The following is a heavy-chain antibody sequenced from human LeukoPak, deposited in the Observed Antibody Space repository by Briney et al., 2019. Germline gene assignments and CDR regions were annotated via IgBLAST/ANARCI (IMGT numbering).Heavy chain of an antibody. CDR1: GFTFNSYN. CDR3: AKPGSSRGIAGRRPTKYYFDC. D-gene: IGHD6-6*01. J-gene: IGHJ4*02. Sequence: PGGSLRLSCIASGFTFNSYNMNWVRQAPGKGLEWVSYISSSSTTITYADSVKGRFTISRDNAKNSLYLRMTSLRAEDTAVYYCAKPGSSRGIAGRRPTKYYFDCWGQGTLVTVSS. V-gene: IGHV3-48*01. CDR2: ISSSSTTI.